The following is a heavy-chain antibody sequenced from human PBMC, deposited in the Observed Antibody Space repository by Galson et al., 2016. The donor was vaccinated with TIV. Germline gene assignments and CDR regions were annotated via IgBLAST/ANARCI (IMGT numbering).Heavy chain of an antibody. CDR3: ARAATVVGDWYFDL. D-gene: IGHD4-23*01. Sequence: SCKASGYTFTDYYVHWVRQAPGQGLEWMGSINPNSGGTNYAQSFQGRVTITRDTSISTASMELSMLRSDDTATYYCARAATVVGDWYFDLWGRGTLVPVSS. V-gene: IGHV1-2*02. CDR2: INPNSGGT. J-gene: IGHJ2*01. CDR1: GYTFTDYY.